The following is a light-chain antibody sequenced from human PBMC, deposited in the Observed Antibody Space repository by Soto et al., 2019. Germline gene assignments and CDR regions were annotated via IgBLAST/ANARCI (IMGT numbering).Light chain of an antibody. CDR3: RQHNTYPIT. CDR1: QSISSW. V-gene: IGKV1-5*03. CDR2: KAS. Sequence: DIQMTQSPSILSASVGDRVTITCRASQSISSWLAWYQQKPGKAPKLLIYKASTLESGVPSRFSGSGSGTEFTLTISSLQPDDFATYYCRQHNTYPITFGQGTRLEIK. J-gene: IGKJ5*01.